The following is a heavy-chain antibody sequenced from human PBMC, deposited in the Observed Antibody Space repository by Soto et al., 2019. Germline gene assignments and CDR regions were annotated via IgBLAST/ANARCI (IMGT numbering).Heavy chain of an antibody. CDR3: ARVASYYDYWGGYSVPVELFQH. J-gene: IGHJ1*01. V-gene: IGHV4-59*01. D-gene: IGHD3-3*01. CDR2: IYYSGST. CDR1: GGSISSYY. Sequence: SETLSLPYTVSGGSISSYYWSWIRQPPGKGLEWIGYIYYSGSTNYNPSLKSRVTISVDTSKNQFSLKLSSVTAADTAVYYCARVASYYDYWGGYSVPVELFQHWGQGTLVTVSS.